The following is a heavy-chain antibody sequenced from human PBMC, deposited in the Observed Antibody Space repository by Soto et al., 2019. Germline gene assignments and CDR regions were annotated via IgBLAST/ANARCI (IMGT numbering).Heavy chain of an antibody. CDR2: IYHSGST. D-gene: IGHD2-8*02. V-gene: IGHV4-30-2*01. CDR1: GGSINSGGYS. Sequence: PSETLSLTCTVSGGSINSGGYSWTWIRQPPGTGLEWIGFIYHSGSTYYNPSLKSRVTISVDTSKNQFSLKLTSVTAADTAVYYCARDKITGLFDYWGQGTLVTVSS. CDR3: ARDKITGLFDY. J-gene: IGHJ4*02.